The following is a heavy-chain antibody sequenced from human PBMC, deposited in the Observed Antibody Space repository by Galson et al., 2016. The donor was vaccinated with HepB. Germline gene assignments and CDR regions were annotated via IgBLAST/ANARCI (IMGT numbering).Heavy chain of an antibody. Sequence: SLRLSCAASGFAFSSHWMHWVRQAPGKGLMWVARINSDGTISNYADSVKGRFTISRDNAKNTLYLEMNSLRAEDTAVYNCVRDHSVVPATAYNLFDPWGQGTLVTVSS. D-gene: IGHD2-21*02. CDR2: INSDGTIS. CDR3: VRDHSVVPATAYNLFDP. V-gene: IGHV3-74*01. J-gene: IGHJ5*02. CDR1: GFAFSSHW.